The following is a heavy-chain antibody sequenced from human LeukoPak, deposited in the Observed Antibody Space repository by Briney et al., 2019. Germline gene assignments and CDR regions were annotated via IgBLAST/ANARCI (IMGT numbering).Heavy chain of an antibody. V-gene: IGHV4-59*01. CDR1: GGSFSSYY. CDR3: AKDWELGS. J-gene: IGHJ5*02. CDR2: IYTSGGT. D-gene: IGHD1-26*01. Sequence: PSETLSLTCAVYGGSFSSYYWNWIRQPPGKGLEWIGNIYTSGGTNYNPSLKSRVTISLDTSKDQFSLKLTSVTTADTAFYYCAKDWELGSWGQGTLVTVSS.